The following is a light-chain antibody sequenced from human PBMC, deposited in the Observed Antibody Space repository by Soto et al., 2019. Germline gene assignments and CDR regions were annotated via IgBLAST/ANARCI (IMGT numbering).Light chain of an antibody. Sequence: DIKLTQSPSSLSASIGDRVTITCRTSQNIYNYLNWYQQKPGRAPKLLIYAASSVQSGVPLRFSGSGSGTDFTLTISSLQPEDFATYYCQQTHSTLVTFGQGTRLEIK. CDR2: AAS. CDR3: QQTHSTLVT. V-gene: IGKV1-39*01. CDR1: QNIYNY. J-gene: IGKJ5*01.